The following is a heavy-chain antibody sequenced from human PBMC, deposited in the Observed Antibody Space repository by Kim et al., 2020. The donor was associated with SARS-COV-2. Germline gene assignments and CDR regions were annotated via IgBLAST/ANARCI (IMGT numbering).Heavy chain of an antibody. D-gene: IGHD3-10*01. Sequence: GGSLRLSCAASGFTFSSYAMHWVRQAPGKGLEWVAVISYDGSNKYYADSVKGRFTISRDNSKNTLYLQMNSLRAEDTAVYYCARERNMVRGVIIKGVLGYWGQGTLVTVSS. CDR3: ARERNMVRGVIIKGVLGY. CDR1: GFTFSSYA. CDR2: ISYDGSNK. J-gene: IGHJ4*02. V-gene: IGHV3-30*04.